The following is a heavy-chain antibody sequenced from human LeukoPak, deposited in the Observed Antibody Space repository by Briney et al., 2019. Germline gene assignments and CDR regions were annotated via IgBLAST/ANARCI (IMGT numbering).Heavy chain of an antibody. J-gene: IGHJ6*03. V-gene: IGHV4-61*02. Sequence: SETLSLTCTVSGGSISSGSYYWSWIRQPAGKGLEWIGRIYTSGSTNYNPSLKSRVTISVDTSKNQFSLKLSSVTAADTAVYYCARGLGSVAADYYYYYMDVWGKGTTVTVSS. CDR3: ARGLGSVAADYYYYYMDV. CDR2: IYTSGST. CDR1: GGSISSGSYY. D-gene: IGHD2-15*01.